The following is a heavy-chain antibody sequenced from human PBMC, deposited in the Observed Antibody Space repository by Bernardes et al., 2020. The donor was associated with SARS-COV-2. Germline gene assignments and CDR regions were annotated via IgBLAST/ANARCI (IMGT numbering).Heavy chain of an antibody. D-gene: IGHD3-9*01. CDR1: GFTFSSYA. V-gene: IGHV3-23*01. CDR3: AIGGGLRYFVY. CDR2: ISGSGGST. J-gene: IGHJ4*02. Sequence: GGSLRLSCAASGFTFSSYAMSWVRQAPGTGLEWVSAISGSGGSTYYADSVKGRFTISRDNSKNTLYLQMNSLRAEDTAVYYCAIGGGLRYFVYWGQGTLVTVSP.